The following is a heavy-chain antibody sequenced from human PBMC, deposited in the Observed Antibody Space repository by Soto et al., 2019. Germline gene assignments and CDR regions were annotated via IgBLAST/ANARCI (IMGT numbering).Heavy chain of an antibody. Sequence: PSETLSLTCSVSGGSTSSYYWSWIRQPPGKGLEWIGYIYYSGSTDYSPSLKSRVTMSIDTSQNQVSLKLTSVTTADTAVYYVFDYWGQGTLVTVSS. CDR1: GGSTSSYY. CDR2: IYYSGST. J-gene: IGHJ4*02. V-gene: IGHV4-59*01. CDR3: FDY.